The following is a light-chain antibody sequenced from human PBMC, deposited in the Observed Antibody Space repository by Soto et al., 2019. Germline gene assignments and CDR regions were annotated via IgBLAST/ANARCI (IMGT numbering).Light chain of an antibody. CDR3: QQYNDWPPIT. Sequence: EIVMTQSPATLSVSPGERATLSCRASQSVSSNLAWYQQKPPQAPTRLIYCASTRATGIPARFSGSGSGTEFSLTISSRQSEEFAVVYCQQYNDWPPITFGQGTRLEIK. CDR1: QSVSSN. J-gene: IGKJ5*01. CDR2: CAS. V-gene: IGKV3-15*01.